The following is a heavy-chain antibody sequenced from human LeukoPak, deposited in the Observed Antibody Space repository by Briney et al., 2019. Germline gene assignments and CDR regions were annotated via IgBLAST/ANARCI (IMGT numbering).Heavy chain of an antibody. CDR3: AKSAQLDN. V-gene: IGHV3-23*01. CDR2: IGGSGGST. D-gene: IGHD6-6*01. J-gene: IGHJ4*02. CDR1: GFTFSSYA. Sequence: GGSLRLSCAASGFTFSSYAMSWVRQAPGKGLEWVSAIGGSGGSTFYAGSVKGRFTISRDNSRNAVYLQMNSLRAEDTAVYYCAKSAQLDNWGLGTLVTVSS.